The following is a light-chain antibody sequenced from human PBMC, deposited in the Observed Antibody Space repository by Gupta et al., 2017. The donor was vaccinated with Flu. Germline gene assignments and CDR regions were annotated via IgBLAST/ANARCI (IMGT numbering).Light chain of an antibody. Sequence: DIQMTQSPSTLSASVGDRVTITCRASQSISSWLAWYQQKPGKALKLLIYKASSLESGVPSRFSGRGSGTEFTLTISSLQPDDFATYYCQQYNSYTYTFGQGTKLEIK. CDR1: QSISSW. CDR2: KAS. V-gene: IGKV1-5*03. CDR3: QQYNSYTYT. J-gene: IGKJ2*01.